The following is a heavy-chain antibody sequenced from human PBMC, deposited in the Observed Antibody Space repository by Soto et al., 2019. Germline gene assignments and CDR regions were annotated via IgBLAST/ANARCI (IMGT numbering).Heavy chain of an antibody. Sequence: VESLRISCSASGFTFSSYDMSWVRQAPGKGLEWVSTIDKSGGSTYYADSVKGRFTISRDNSKNTLYLQMHSLRAEDTAFYYCAKDRIGQLAKFDYWGQGTLVTVSS. CDR1: GFTFSSYD. CDR3: AKDRIGQLAKFDY. J-gene: IGHJ4*02. D-gene: IGHD6-13*01. CDR2: IDKSGGST. V-gene: IGHV3-23*05.